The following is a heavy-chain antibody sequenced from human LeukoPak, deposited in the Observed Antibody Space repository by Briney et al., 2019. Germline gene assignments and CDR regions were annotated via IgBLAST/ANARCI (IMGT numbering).Heavy chain of an antibody. CDR3: AKDRIYYDSSGPFDY. V-gene: IGHV3-30*02. D-gene: IGHD3-22*01. CDR2: IRYDGSNK. Sequence: PGGSLRLSCAASGFTFNNYGMHWVRQAPGKGLEWVAFIRYDGSNKYYADSVKGRFTISRDNSKNTLYLQMNSLRAEDTAVYYCAKDRIYYDSSGPFDYWGQGTLVTVSS. CDR1: GFTFNNYG. J-gene: IGHJ4*02.